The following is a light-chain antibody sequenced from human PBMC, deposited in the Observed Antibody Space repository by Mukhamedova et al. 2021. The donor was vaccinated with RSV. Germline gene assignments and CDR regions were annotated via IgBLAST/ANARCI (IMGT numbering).Light chain of an antibody. CDR2: GKN. Sequence: RITCQGDSLRSYYASWYQQKPGQAPVLVIYGKNNRPSGIPDRFSGSSSGNTASLTITGAQAEDEADYYCNSWDSSGNHLYVFGTG. CDR1: SLRSYY. V-gene: IGLV3-19*01. CDR3: NSWDSSGNHLYV. J-gene: IGLJ1*01.